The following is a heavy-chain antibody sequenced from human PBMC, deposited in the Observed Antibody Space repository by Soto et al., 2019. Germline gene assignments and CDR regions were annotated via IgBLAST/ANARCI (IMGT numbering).Heavy chain of an antibody. Sequence: SETLSLTCTVSGGSISSYYWSWIRQPPGKGLEWLGYMYYSGGTNYNPSVKSRITISVDTSKNQFSLKLSSVTAADTAVYYCARGSDMYYDSSVNFDYWGQGTLVTVSS. CDR1: GGSISSYY. CDR3: ARGSDMYYDSSVNFDY. V-gene: IGHV4-59*08. CDR2: MYYSGGT. J-gene: IGHJ4*02. D-gene: IGHD3-22*01.